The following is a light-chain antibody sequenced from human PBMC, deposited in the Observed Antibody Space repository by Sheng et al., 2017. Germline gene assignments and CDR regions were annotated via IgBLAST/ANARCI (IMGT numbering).Light chain of an antibody. CDR2: DAS. CDR3: QQYNNWPRT. V-gene: IGKV3D-15*01. CDR1: QSVSTF. Sequence: EIVLTQSPATLSLSPGERATLSCRASQSVSTFLAWYQQKPGQAPRLLIYDASNRATGVPVRFSGSGSGTEFTLTLSSLQSEDFAVYYCQQYNNWPRTFGQGTKVEIK. J-gene: IGKJ1*01.